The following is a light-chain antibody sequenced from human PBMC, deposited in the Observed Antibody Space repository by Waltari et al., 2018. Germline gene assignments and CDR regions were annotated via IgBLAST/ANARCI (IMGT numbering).Light chain of an antibody. CDR1: QSVSRSY. V-gene: IGKV3-20*01. Sequence: EIVLTQSPGTLSLSPGARATLSCRASQSVSRSYLAWYQQKPGQAPRLLIYGASSRATGIPDRFSGSGSGTDFTLTISRLEPEDFAVYYCQQYGSSPETFGQGTKLEIK. J-gene: IGKJ2*01. CDR3: QQYGSSPET. CDR2: GAS.